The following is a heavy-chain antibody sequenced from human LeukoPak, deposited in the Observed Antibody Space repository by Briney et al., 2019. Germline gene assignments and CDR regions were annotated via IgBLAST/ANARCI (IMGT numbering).Heavy chain of an antibody. CDR1: GGSISSGSYY. CDR2: IYTSGST. Sequence: SETLSLTCTVSGGSISSGSYYWSWIRQPAGKGLEWIGRIYTSGSTNYNPSLKSRVTISVDTSKNQFSLKLSSVTAADTAVYYCARDRDHDYAGNSIYYFDYWGQGTLVTVSS. V-gene: IGHV4-61*02. CDR3: ARDRDHDYAGNSIYYFDY. D-gene: IGHD4-23*01. J-gene: IGHJ4*02.